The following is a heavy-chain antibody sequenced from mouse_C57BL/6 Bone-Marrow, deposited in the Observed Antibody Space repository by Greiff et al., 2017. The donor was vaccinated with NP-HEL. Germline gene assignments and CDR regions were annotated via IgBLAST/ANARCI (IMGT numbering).Heavy chain of an antibody. CDR3: ARDAPHYDYWSWYFDV. CDR2: SRNKANDYTT. J-gene: IGHJ1*03. CDR1: GFTFSDFY. D-gene: IGHD2-4*01. V-gene: IGHV7-1*01. Sequence: EVMLVESGGGLVQSGRSLRLSCATSGFTFSDFYMEWVRQAPGKGLEWIAASRNKANDYTTEYSASVKGRFIVSRDTSQSILYLQMNALRAEDTAIYYCARDAPHYDYWSWYFDVWGTGTTVTVSS.